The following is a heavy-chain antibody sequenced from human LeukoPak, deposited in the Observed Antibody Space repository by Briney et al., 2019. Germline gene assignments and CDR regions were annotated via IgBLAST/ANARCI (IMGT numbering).Heavy chain of an antibody. CDR2: IYYSGST. CDR3: ARGVRWLQLSYFDY. Sequence: SETLSLTCPVSSDSISSGVYYWSWIRQHPRNGLEWIGYIYYSGSTYYSPSLKSRVTISVATSKNQFSLKLSSVTAADTAVYYCARGVRWLQLSYFDYWGQGTLVTVSS. CDR1: SDSISSGVYY. D-gene: IGHD5-24*01. J-gene: IGHJ4*02. V-gene: IGHV4-31*03.